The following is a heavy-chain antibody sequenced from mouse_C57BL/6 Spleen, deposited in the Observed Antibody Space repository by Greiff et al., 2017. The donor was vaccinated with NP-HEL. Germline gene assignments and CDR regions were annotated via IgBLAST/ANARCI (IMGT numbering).Heavy chain of an antibody. CDR2: IHPNSGST. Sequence: QVQLQQPGAELVKPGASVKLSCKASGYTFTSYWMHWVKQRPGQGLEWIGMIHPNSGSTNYNEKFKSKATLTVDKSSSTAYMQLRSLTSEDSAVYDCARGDYYGRRSRYFDVWGTGTTVTVSS. CDR3: ARGDYYGRRSRYFDV. CDR1: GYTFTSYW. J-gene: IGHJ1*03. D-gene: IGHD1-1*01. V-gene: IGHV1-64*01.